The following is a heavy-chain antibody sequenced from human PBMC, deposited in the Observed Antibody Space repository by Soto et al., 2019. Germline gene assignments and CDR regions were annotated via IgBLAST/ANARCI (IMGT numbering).Heavy chain of an antibody. CDR1: GGSISSSSYY. Sequence: QLQLQESGPGLVKPSETLSLTCTVSGGSISSSSYYWGWIRQPPGKGLEWIGSIYYSGSTYYNPAPTSRVTISVDTSKNQFSRKLSSVTAADTAVYYCATSDIVATTTDYWGQGTLVTVSS. CDR3: ATSDIVATTTDY. J-gene: IGHJ4*02. V-gene: IGHV4-39*01. D-gene: IGHD5-12*01. CDR2: IYYSGST.